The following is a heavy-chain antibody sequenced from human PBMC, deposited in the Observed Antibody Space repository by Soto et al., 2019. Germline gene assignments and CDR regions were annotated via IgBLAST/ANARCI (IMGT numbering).Heavy chain of an antibody. CDR1: GFSFSSKW. Sequence: PWGSLRLSCAASGFSFSSKWMTWVRQAPGKGLEWVANINPDGSEKQYVDSVRGRFTISRDNAKNSLYLQMNSLRAEDTAVYFCAYSSAYAYFLDPWGQGTLVTVSS. D-gene: IGHD3-22*01. J-gene: IGHJ5*02. CDR2: INPDGSEK. CDR3: AYSSAYAYFLDP. V-gene: IGHV3-7*01.